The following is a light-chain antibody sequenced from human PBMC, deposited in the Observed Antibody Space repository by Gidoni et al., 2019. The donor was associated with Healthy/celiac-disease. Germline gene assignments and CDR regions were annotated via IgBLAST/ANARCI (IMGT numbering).Light chain of an antibody. CDR1: QSLLHSNGYNY. CDR2: LGS. Sequence: DTVMTQSPLSLPVTPGEPASISCRSSQSLLHSNGYNYLDWYLQKPGQSPQLLIYLGSNRASGVPDRFSGSGSGTDFTLKISREEAEDVGVYYCMQALQTPPTFGQGTKLEIK. V-gene: IGKV2-28*01. J-gene: IGKJ2*01. CDR3: MQALQTPPT.